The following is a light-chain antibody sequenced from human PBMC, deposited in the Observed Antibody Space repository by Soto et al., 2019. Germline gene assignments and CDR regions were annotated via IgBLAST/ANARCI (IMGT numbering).Light chain of an antibody. J-gene: IGLJ2*01. Sequence: QSALTQPASVSGSPGQSVTISCTGTSSDFGSYKFVSWYQHHPGKVPKVMIYEVSNRPSGVSNRFSGSKSGNTASLTISGLQAEDEADYYCSSYRSSSTPYVVFGGGTKLTVL. CDR2: EVS. CDR1: SSDFGSYKF. V-gene: IGLV2-14*02. CDR3: SSYRSSSTPYVV.